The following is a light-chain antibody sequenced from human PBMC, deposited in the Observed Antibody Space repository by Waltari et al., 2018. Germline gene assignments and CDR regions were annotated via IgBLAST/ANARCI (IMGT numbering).Light chain of an antibody. V-gene: IGKV4-1*01. CDR3: QQYYSTRT. Sequence: DIVMTQSPDSLAVSLGERATINCKSSQSVLDSSNNKNYLAWYQHKPGQSPTLLIYWASTRESGVPERFSGSGSGTDFTLTISSLQAEDVAVYYCQQYYSTRTFGQGTKVEIK. CDR2: WAS. J-gene: IGKJ1*01. CDR1: QSVLDSSNNKNY.